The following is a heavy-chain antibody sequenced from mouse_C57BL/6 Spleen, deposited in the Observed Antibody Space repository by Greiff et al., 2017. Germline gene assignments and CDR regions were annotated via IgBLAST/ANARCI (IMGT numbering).Heavy chain of an antibody. CDR3: ARGHDGYYVRAMDY. CDR2: INPSNGGT. CDR1: GYTFTSYW. Sequence: VKLVESGTELVKPGASVKLSCKASGYTFTSYWMHWVKQRPGQGLEWIGNINPSNGGTNYNEKFKSKATLTVDKSSSTAYMQLSSLTSEDSAVYYCARGHDGYYVRAMDYWGQGTSVTASS. J-gene: IGHJ4*01. D-gene: IGHD2-3*01. V-gene: IGHV1-53*01.